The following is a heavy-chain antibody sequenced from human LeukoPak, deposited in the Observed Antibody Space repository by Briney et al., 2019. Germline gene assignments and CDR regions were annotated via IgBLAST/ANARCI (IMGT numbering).Heavy chain of an antibody. D-gene: IGHD5-18*01. Sequence: GESLKISCKGSGYSFTNYWIGWVRQMPGKGLEWMGIIYPGDSDTRYSPSFQGQVTFSANKSISTAYLQWSSLKASDTAMYYCARLGDNTAFDYWGQGTLVPVSS. CDR3: ARLGDNTAFDY. J-gene: IGHJ4*02. CDR1: GYSFTNYW. CDR2: IYPGDSDT. V-gene: IGHV5-51*01.